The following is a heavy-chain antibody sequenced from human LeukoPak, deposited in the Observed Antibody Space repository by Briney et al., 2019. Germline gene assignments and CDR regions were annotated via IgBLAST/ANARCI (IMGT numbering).Heavy chain of an antibody. CDR1: GGTFSSYA. CDR2: IIPIFGTA. CDR3: ASGSGGSGWYAFDI. V-gene: IGHV1-69*13. J-gene: IGHJ3*02. Sequence: ASVKVSCKDSGGTFSSYAISWVRQAPGQGREGVGGIIPIFGTANYAQKFQGRVTITADESTSTAYMELSSLRSEDTAVYYCASGSGGSGWYAFDIWGQGTMVTVSS. D-gene: IGHD6-19*01.